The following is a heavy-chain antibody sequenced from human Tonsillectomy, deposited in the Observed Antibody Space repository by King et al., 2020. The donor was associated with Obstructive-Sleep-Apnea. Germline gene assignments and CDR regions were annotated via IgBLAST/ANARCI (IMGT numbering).Heavy chain of an antibody. V-gene: IGHV3-7*01. CDR2: IKQDGREK. CDR3: ARDQLGIAAAGMRY. D-gene: IGHD6-13*01. Sequence: VQLVESGGGLVQPGGSLRLSCAASGFTFSSYWMSWVRQAPGKGLEWGANIKQDGREKYYVDSVKGRFTISRDNAKNSLYLQMNSLRAEDTAVYYCARDQLGIAAAGMRYWGQGTLVTVSS. CDR1: GFTFSSYW. J-gene: IGHJ4*02.